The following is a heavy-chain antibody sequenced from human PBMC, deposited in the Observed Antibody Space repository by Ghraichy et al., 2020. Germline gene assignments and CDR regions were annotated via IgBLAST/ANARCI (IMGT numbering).Heavy chain of an antibody. D-gene: IGHD6-6*01. V-gene: IGHV4-61*01. J-gene: IGHJ4*02. CDR2: IYYSGST. CDR1: GGSVSSGSYY. Sequence: SETLSLTCTVSGGSVSSGSYYWSWIRQPPGKGLEWIGYIYYSGSTNYNPSLKSRVTISVDTSKNQFSLKLSSVTAADTAVYYCASDESSSFYFDYWGQGTLVTVSS. CDR3: ASDESSSFYFDY.